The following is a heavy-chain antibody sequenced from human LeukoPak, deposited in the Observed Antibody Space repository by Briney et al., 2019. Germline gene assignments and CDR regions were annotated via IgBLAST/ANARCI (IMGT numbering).Heavy chain of an antibody. J-gene: IGHJ4*02. V-gene: IGHV4-59*01. CDR1: GGSISSYY. CDR3: ARGSGYSGNEMDY. Sequence: SETLSLTCTVSGGSISSYYWSWIRQPPGKGLEWIGYIYYSGSTYYNPSLKSRVTISVDTSKNQFSLKLSSVTAADTAVYYCARGSGYSGNEMDYWGQGTLVTVSS. CDR2: IYYSGST. D-gene: IGHD5-12*01.